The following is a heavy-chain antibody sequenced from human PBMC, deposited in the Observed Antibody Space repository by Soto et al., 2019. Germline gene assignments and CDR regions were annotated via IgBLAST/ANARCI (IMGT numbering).Heavy chain of an antibody. CDR1: GYTFISYG. D-gene: IGHD5-12*01. J-gene: IGHJ3*02. CDR2: ISPYNGNT. CDR3: ARDQTKWLTDAFDI. V-gene: IGHV1-18*01. Sequence: HVQLVQSGAEVKKPGASLKVSCKASGYTFISYGVSWVRQAPGQGLEWLGWISPYNGNTNYAQKFQGRITMTTDTSASTVYMELRSLRTYDTAVYYCARDQTKWLTDAFDIWGQGTMVVVSS.